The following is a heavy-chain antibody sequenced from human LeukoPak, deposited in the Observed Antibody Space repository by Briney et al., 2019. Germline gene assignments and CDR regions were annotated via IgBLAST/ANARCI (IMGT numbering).Heavy chain of an antibody. D-gene: IGHD3-10*01. J-gene: IGHJ1*01. CDR1: GGSFSGYY. CDR2: INHSGST. Sequence: SETLSLTCAVYGGSFSGYYWSWVRQPPGKGLEWIGEINHSGSTNYNPSLKSRVTISVDTSENQFSLKLSSVTAADTAVYYCARGRTTMVRGGTYFQHWGQGTLVTVSS. CDR3: ARGRTTMVRGGTYFQH. V-gene: IGHV4-34*01.